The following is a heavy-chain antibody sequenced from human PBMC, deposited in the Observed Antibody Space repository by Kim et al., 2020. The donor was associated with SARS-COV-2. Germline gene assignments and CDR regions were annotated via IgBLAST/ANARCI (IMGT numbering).Heavy chain of an antibody. CDR3: ARQAVVAGTLDY. V-gene: IGHV4-4*07. Sequence: NPPLKSRVTMSVDTSKNQFSLKLSSVTAADTAVYYCARQAVVAGTLDYWGQGTLVTVSS. D-gene: IGHD6-19*01. J-gene: IGHJ4*02.